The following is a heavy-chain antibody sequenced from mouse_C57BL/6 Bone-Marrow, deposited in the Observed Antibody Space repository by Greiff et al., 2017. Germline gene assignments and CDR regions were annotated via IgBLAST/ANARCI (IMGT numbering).Heavy chain of an antibody. CDR1: GFSLTSYG. V-gene: IGHV2-2*01. CDR3: ARTGYYGSSYDYAMDY. J-gene: IGHJ4*01. Sequence: VHLVESGPGLVQPSQSLSITCTVSGFSLTSYGVHWVRQSPGKGLEWLGVIWSGGSTDYNAAFISRLSISKDNSKSQVFFKMNSLQADDTAIYYCARTGYYGSSYDYAMDYWGQGTSVTVSP. D-gene: IGHD1-1*01. CDR2: IWSGGST.